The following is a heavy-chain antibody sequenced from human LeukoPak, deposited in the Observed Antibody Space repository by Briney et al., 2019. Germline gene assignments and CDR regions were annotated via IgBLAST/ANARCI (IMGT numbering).Heavy chain of an antibody. CDR2: IKNDGSET. CDR3: VKNNGWFHLAQ. Sequence: GGSLRLSCAVSGFNFRDHWMDWVRQAPGKGLQWVGHIKNDGSETYYLDSLKGRFSISRDNTNNALYLQMNSLRVEDTAVYYCVKNNGWFHLAQWGQGTLVTVSS. J-gene: IGHJ4*02. D-gene: IGHD6-19*01. CDR1: GFNFRDHW. V-gene: IGHV3-7*03.